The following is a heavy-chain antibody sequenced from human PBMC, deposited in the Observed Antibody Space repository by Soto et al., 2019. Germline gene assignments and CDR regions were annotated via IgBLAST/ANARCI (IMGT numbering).Heavy chain of an antibody. V-gene: IGHV4-30-4*01. D-gene: IGHD2-15*01. J-gene: IGHJ5*02. CDR2: IYYSGST. Sequence: PSETLSLTCTVSGGSISSGDYYWSWIRQPPGKGLEWIGYIYYSGSTNYNPSLKSRVTISVDTSKNQFSLKLSSVTAADTAVYYCARGRGGGRKNWFDPWGQGTLVTVSS. CDR3: ARGRGGGRKNWFDP. CDR1: GGSISSGDYY.